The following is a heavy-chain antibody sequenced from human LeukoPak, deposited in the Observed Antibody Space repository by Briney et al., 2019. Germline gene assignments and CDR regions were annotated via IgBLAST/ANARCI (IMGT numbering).Heavy chain of an antibody. CDR2: INPNSGNT. J-gene: IGHJ6*02. Sequence: ASVKVSCKASGYTFTSYDINWVRQATGQGLEWMGWINPNSGNTGYAQKFQGRVTITRNTSISTAYMELSSLRSEDTAVYYCARGPQSYYYTSGGGERGLDVWGQGTTVTVS. D-gene: IGHD3-10*01. CDR1: GYTFTSYD. CDR3: ARGPQSYYYTSGGGERGLDV. V-gene: IGHV1-8*03.